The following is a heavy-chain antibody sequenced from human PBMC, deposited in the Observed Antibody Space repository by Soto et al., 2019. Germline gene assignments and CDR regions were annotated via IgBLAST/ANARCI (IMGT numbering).Heavy chain of an antibody. V-gene: IGHV3-48*01. Sequence: HPGGSLRLSCAASGFTFSSYSMNWVRQAPGKGLEWVSYISSSSSTIYYADSVKGRFTISRDNAKNSLYLQMNSLRAEDTAVYYCARDTYSSSSFYYYYYMDVWGKGTTVTVSS. CDR1: GFTFSSYS. CDR2: ISSSSSTI. D-gene: IGHD6-6*01. CDR3: ARDTYSSSSFYYYYYMDV. J-gene: IGHJ6*03.